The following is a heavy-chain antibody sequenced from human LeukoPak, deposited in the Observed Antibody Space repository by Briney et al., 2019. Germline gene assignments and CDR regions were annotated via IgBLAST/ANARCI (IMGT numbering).Heavy chain of an antibody. V-gene: IGHV4-59*01. Sequence: PSETLSLTCTVSGGSISSYYWSWIRQPPGKELEWIGYIYYSGSTNYNPSLKSRVTISVDTSKNQFSLKLSSVTAADTAVYYCARGRRGRYYDISRYNYFDYWGQGTLVSVSS. J-gene: IGHJ4*02. CDR2: IYYSGST. CDR1: GGSISSYY. D-gene: IGHD3-22*01. CDR3: ARGRRGRYYDISRYNYFDY.